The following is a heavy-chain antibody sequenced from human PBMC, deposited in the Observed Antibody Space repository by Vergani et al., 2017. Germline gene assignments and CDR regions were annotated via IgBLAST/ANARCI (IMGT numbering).Heavy chain of an antibody. CDR1: GGSISSGSYY. V-gene: IGHV4-39*07. CDR3: ARIYSSGWYSGWYYMDV. CDR2: INHSGST. D-gene: IGHD6-19*01. Sequence: QVQLQESGPGLVKPSQTLSLTCTVSGGSISSGSYYWSWIRQPPGKGLEWIGEINHSGSTNYNPSLKSRVTISVDTSKNQFSLKLSSVTAADTAVYYCARIYSSGWYSGWYYMDVWGKGTTVTVSS. J-gene: IGHJ6*03.